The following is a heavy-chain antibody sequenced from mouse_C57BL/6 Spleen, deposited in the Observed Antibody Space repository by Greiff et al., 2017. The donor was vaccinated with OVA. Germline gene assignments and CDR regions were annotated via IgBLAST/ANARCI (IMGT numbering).Heavy chain of an antibody. CDR1: GYSITSGYY. D-gene: IGHD1-1*01. CDR3: ARGRDYGSSYDGFDY. Sequence: EVKLVESGPGLVKPSQSLSLTCSVTGYSITSGYYWNWIRQFPGNKLEWMGYISYDGSNNYNPSLKNRISITRDTSKNQFFLKLNSVTTEDTATYYCARGRDYGSSYDGFDYWGQGTTLTVSS. CDR2: ISYDGSN. J-gene: IGHJ2*01. V-gene: IGHV3-6*01.